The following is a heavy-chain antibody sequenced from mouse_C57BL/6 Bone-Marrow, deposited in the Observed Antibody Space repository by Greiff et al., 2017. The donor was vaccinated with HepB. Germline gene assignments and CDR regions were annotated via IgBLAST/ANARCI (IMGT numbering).Heavy chain of an antibody. CDR3: SDGSSDAMDY. CDR2: ISSGSSTI. CDR1: GFTFSDYG. D-gene: IGHD1-3*01. J-gene: IGHJ4*01. Sequence: EVKLVESGGGLVKPGGSLKLSCAASGFTFSDYGMHWVRQAPEKGLEWVAYISSGSSTIYYADTVKGRFTISSDNAKNTLFLQMTSLRAEDAAMYYWSDGSSDAMDYWGQGTSVTVSS. V-gene: IGHV5-17*01.